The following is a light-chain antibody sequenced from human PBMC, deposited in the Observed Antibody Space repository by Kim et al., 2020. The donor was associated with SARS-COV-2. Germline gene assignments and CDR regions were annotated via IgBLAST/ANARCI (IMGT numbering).Light chain of an antibody. CDR3: QQSYSLWT. V-gene: IGKV1-39*01. J-gene: IGKJ1*01. Sequence: SASVGDRGTITCRASQNIFIYLNWYQQKPGKAPNLLIYTASSLQNGVPSRFSGSGSGTDFTLTISSLQPEDFATYYCQQSYSLWTFGQGTKVDIK. CDR2: TAS. CDR1: QNIFIY.